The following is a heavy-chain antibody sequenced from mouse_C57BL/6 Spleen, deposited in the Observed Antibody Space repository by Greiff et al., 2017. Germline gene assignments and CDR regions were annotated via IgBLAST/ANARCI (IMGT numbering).Heavy chain of an antibody. CDR1: GYTFTSYW. Sequence: QVQLQQPGAELVKPGASVKLSCKASGYTFTSYWMHWVKQRPGQGLEWIGMIHPNSGSTNYNEKFKSKATLTVDKSSSTAYMQLSSLTSEDSAVYYCARDYGSSCGVADWGQGTLVTVSA. V-gene: IGHV1-64*01. CDR3: ARDYGSSCGVAD. D-gene: IGHD1-1*01. CDR2: IHPNSGST. J-gene: IGHJ3*01.